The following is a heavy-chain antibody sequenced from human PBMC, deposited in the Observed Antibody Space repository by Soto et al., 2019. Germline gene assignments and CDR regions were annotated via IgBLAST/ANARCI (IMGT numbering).Heavy chain of an antibody. J-gene: IGHJ4*02. CDR3: EKGSIEYSASVDN. Sequence: EVQLLESGGGLVQPGGSLRLSCAASGFSFSSYAMVWVRQAPGKGLEWVSVISARGGSSYFADCVKGRFTTSRDNSKNVLSLEMSSLRAEDTATYFCEKGSIEYSASVDNWGQGTLVRVSS. CDR2: ISARGGSS. CDR1: GFSFSSYA. V-gene: IGHV3-23*01. D-gene: IGHD5-12*01.